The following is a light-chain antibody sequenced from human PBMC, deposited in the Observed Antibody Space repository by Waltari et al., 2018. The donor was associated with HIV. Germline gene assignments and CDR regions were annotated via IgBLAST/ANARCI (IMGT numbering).Light chain of an antibody. CDR1: QSVYSN. Sequence: EIVMTQSPATLSVSPGEGATLSCRASQSVYSNLAWYQQKPGQAPRLLIYGASTRATGILARFSGSGSGTEFTLTISSLQSEDFAVYYCQRYNHGVTFGQGTRLEIK. CDR2: GAS. V-gene: IGKV3-15*01. CDR3: QRYNHGVT. J-gene: IGKJ5*01.